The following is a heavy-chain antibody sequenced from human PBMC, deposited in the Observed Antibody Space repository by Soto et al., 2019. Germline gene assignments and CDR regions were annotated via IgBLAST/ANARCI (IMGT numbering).Heavy chain of an antibody. Sequence: GVSLRLSCAASGFTFSSYWMSWVRQAPGKGLEWVANIKQDGSEKYYVDSVKGRFTISRDNAKNSLYLQMNSLRAEDTAVYYCARDPHSCTNGVCYFDYWGQGTLVTVSS. CDR3: ARDPHSCTNGVCYFDY. V-gene: IGHV3-7*03. CDR2: IKQDGSEK. D-gene: IGHD2-8*01. CDR1: GFTFSSYW. J-gene: IGHJ4*02.